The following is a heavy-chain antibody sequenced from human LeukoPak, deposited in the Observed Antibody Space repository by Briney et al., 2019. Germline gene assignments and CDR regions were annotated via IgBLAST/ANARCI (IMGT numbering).Heavy chain of an antibody. CDR3: ARDMRHFRNYDSSGYYYNFQY. J-gene: IGHJ4*02. D-gene: IGHD3-22*01. V-gene: IGHV1-18*01. CDR1: GYIFTSYG. CDR2: ISVHNGYT. Sequence: ASVKVSCKTSGYIFTSYGISWVRQAPGQGLDWMGWISVHNGYTRYAQKFQGRVTMTTDTSTSTAYMDLRTLRSDDTAVYYCARDMRHFRNYDSSGYYYNFQYWGQGTLVTVSS.